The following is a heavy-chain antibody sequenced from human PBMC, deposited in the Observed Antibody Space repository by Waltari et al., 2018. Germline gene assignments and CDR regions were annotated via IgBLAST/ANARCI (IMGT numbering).Heavy chain of an antibody. D-gene: IGHD3-10*01. CDR1: GGSISSGGYY. Sequence: QVQLQESGPGLVKPSQTLSLTCTVSGGSISSGGYYWSWIRQHPGKGLGWIGYIYYSGSTYYNPSLKSRVTISVDTSKNQFSLKLSSVTAADTAVYYCAGDTRGDNAFDIWGQGTMVTVSS. V-gene: IGHV4-31*03. CDR2: IYYSGST. J-gene: IGHJ3*02. CDR3: AGDTRGDNAFDI.